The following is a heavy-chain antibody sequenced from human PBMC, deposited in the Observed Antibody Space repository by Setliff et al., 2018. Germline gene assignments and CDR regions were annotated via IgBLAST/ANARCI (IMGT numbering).Heavy chain of an antibody. CDR3: ARVRPCGGDCSTGVGGPYYFDH. Sequence: ASVKVSCKASGYTFNSYGISWVRQAPGQGLEWMGWISCYDGNTRYARKIQGRVTMTTDTSTTTAYMELRSLTSDDTAAYYCARVRPCGGDCSTGVGGPYYFDHWGQGTLVTVSS. J-gene: IGHJ4*02. CDR1: GYTFNSYG. D-gene: IGHD2-21*02. V-gene: IGHV1-18*01. CDR2: ISCYDGNT.